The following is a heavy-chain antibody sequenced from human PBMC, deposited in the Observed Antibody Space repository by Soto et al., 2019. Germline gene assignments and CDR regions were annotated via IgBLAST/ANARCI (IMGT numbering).Heavy chain of an antibody. Sequence: SETLSLTCAVYGGSFSGYYWSWIRQSPGKGLEWIGGINYSRSTNYNPSLKSRVIISVDRSKNQFSLKVSSVTAADTAVDYCARETYGDNVGYFAPWGQGTLVT. CDR3: ARETYGDNVGYFAP. CDR1: GGSFSGYY. V-gene: IGHV4-34*01. D-gene: IGHD4-17*01. J-gene: IGHJ5*02. CDR2: INYSRST.